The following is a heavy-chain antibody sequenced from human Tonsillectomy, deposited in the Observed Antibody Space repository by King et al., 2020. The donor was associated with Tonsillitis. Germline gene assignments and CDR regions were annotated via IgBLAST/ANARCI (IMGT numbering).Heavy chain of an antibody. J-gene: IGHJ5*02. Sequence: VQLQESGPGLVKPSETLSLTCTVSGGSISSYYWSWIRQPPGKGLEWIGYIYYSGSANYNPSLKSRVTISVDTSKNQFPPPLCAVTAADTAVYYCASGRPYYYGSGGINWFDPWGQGTLVTVSS. CDR3: ASGRPYYYGSGGINWFDP. CDR1: GGSISSYY. D-gene: IGHD3-10*01. CDR2: IYYSGSA. V-gene: IGHV4-59*01.